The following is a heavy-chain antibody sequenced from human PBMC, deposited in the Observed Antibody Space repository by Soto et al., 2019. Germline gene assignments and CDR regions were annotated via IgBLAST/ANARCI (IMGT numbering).Heavy chain of an antibody. D-gene: IGHD5-18*01. V-gene: IGHV1-2*04. Sequence: ASVKASCKASGYTFTGYYMHWVRHAPGQGLEWMGWINPNSGGTNYAQKFQGWVTMTRDTSISTAYMELSRLRSDDTAVYYCATQYSYGRYYYYGMNVWGQGTTVTVSS. J-gene: IGHJ6*02. CDR3: ATQYSYGRYYYYGMNV. CDR2: INPNSGGT. CDR1: GYTFTGYY.